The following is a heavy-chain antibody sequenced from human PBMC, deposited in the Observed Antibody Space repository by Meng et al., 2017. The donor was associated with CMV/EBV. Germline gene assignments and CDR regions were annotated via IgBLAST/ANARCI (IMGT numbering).Heavy chain of an antibody. J-gene: IGHJ4*02. V-gene: IGHV3-48*03. CDR2: NSSSGSTI. Sequence: GGSLKISCAASGFTFSSYEMNWVRQAPGKGLEWVSYNSSSGSTIYYADSVKGRFTIPRDNAKNSLYLQMNSLRAEDTAVYYCAGTDSYYDFWSGYYWGYYFDYWGQGTLVTVSS. CDR1: GFTFSSYE. D-gene: IGHD3-3*01. CDR3: AGTDSYYDFWSGYYWGYYFDY.